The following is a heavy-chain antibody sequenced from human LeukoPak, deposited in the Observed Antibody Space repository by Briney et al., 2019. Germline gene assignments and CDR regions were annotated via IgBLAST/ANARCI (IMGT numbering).Heavy chain of an antibody. V-gene: IGHV4-59*12. D-gene: IGHD2-2*01. CDR2: VHYSGST. J-gene: IGHJ4*02. Sequence: SETLSLTCTVSGGSISSYYWSWVRQPPGKGLEWIGYVHYSGSTKYNPSLKSRVTMSLDTSKNQFSLKLSSVTAADTAVYYCARDTHCSSTTCYVGGFDYWGQGTLVTVSS. CDR3: ARDTHCSSTTCYVGGFDY. CDR1: GGSISSYY.